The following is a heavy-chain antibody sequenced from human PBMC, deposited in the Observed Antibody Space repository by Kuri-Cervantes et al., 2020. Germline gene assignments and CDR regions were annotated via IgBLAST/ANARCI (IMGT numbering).Heavy chain of an antibody. CDR3: ARAGGDLYYGSGLDY. CDR1: GFTFSSYG. D-gene: IGHD3-10*01. CDR2: IKQDGSEK. Sequence: GESLKISCAASGFTFSSYGMHWVRQAPGKGLEWVANIKQDGSEKYYVDSVKGRFTISRDNAKNSLYLQMNSLRAEDTAAYYCARAGGDLYYGSGLDYWGQGTLVTVSS. J-gene: IGHJ4*02. V-gene: IGHV3-7*01.